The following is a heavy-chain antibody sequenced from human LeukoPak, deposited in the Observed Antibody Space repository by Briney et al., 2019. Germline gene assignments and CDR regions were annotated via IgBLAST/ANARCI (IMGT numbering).Heavy chain of an antibody. V-gene: IGHV3-33*01. D-gene: IGHD3-9*01. CDR1: GFTFSSYG. J-gene: IGHJ4*02. CDR3: ARDLTYYDILTGYYFDY. Sequence: GGSLRLSFAASGFTFSSYGMHWVRQAPGKGLEWVAVIWYDGSNKYYADSVKGRFTISRDNSKNTLYLQMNSLRAEDTAVYYCARDLTYYDILTGYYFDYWGQGTLVTVSS. CDR2: IWYDGSNK.